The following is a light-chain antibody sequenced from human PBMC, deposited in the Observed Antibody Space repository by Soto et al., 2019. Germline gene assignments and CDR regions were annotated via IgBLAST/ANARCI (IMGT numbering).Light chain of an antibody. CDR1: DDVNRC. CDR3: QQYSSYPWT. V-gene: IGKV1-5*03. J-gene: IGKJ1*01. Sequence: DIQMTQFPSTLSASIGDRVTLTCRASDDVNRCLAWYQQKPGKAPKLLIYMTSSLEEGVSSRFSGSGSGTEFSLTIRSLQSDDFATYHCQQYSSYPWTFGEGT. CDR2: MTS.